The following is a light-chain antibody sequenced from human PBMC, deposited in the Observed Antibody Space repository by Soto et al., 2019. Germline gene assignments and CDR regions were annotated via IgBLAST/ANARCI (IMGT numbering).Light chain of an antibody. CDR3: QQYNFWPPLT. CDR2: DAS. J-gene: IGKJ4*01. V-gene: IGKV3-15*01. CDR1: QSVNSN. Sequence: EIVMTQSPATLSVSPGERATLSCRASQSVNSNLAWYRQKPGQAPRRLISDASTRATGVPARCSGSGSGTEFTLTISSLQSEDSGIYYCQQYNFWPPLTFGGGTKVEIK.